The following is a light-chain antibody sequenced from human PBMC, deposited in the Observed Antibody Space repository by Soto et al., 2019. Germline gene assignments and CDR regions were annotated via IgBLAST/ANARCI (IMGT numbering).Light chain of an antibody. V-gene: IGLV2-11*01. CDR1: SSDVGGYNY. CDR3: SSYAGSYTYV. Sequence: QSALTQPRSVSGSPGQSVTISCTGTSSDVGGYNYVSWYQQHPGKAPKLMISDVSKRPSGVPDRFSGSKSGNTASLTISGLQAEDEADYYCSSYAGSYTYVFGGGTKLTVL. CDR2: DVS. J-gene: IGLJ2*01.